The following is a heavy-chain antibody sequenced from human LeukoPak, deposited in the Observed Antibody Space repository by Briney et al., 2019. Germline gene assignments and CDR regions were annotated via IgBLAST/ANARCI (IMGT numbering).Heavy chain of an antibody. D-gene: IGHD5-18*01. CDR1: GYSISSAYY. J-gene: IGHJ3*02. V-gene: IGHV4-38-2*01. CDR3: ARHVDTVMGLGGFDI. Sequence: SETLSLTCAVSGYSISSAYYWGWIRQPPGKGLEWIGSIYHSGNTYYNPSLKSRLTISLDTSKNQFSLKLSSVTAADTAVYYCARHVDTVMGLGGFDIWGQGTMVTVSS. CDR2: IYHSGNT.